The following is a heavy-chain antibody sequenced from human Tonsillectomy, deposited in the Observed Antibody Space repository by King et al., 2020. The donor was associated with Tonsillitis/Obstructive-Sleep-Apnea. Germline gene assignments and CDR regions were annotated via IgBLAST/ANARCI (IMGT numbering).Heavy chain of an antibody. CDR3: ARRLRVRGDFDY. J-gene: IGHJ4*02. V-gene: IGHV4-39*01. CDR2: IYYSGSA. Sequence: QLQESGPGLVKPSETLSLTCTVSGGSISSSNYYWGWIRQPPGKGLEWIGSIYYSGSAYYNPSLKSRDTISVDTSKNQFSLRLSSVTAADTAVYYCARRLRVRGDFDYWGQGTLVTVSS. D-gene: IGHD3-10*01. CDR1: GGSISSSNYY.